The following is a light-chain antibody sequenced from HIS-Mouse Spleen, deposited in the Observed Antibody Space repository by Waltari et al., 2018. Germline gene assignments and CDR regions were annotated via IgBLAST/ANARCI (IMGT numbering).Light chain of an antibody. V-gene: IGLV3-10*01. Sequence: SYELTQPPSVSVSPGQTARITCSGDALPKKYAYWYQQKSGQAPVLVFYWDSKRPSGIPERFSGSSSGTMATLTISGAQVEDEADYYCYSTDSSGNHRVFGGGTKLTVL. J-gene: IGLJ2*01. CDR1: ALPKKY. CDR2: WDS. CDR3: YSTDSSGNHRV.